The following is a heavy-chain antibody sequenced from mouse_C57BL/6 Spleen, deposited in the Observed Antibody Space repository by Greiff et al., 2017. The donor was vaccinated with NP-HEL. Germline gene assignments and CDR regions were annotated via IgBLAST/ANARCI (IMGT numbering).Heavy chain of an antibody. J-gene: IGHJ1*03. V-gene: IGHV1-52*01. D-gene: IGHD2-3*01. CDR1: GYTFTSYW. CDR3: ARDGYYGYFDV. Sequence: VQLQQPGAELVRPGSSVKLSCKASGYTFTSYWMHWVKQRPIQGLEWIGNIDPSDSETHYNQKFKDKATLTVDKSSSTAYMQLSSLTSEDSAVYYCARDGYYGYFDVWGTGTTGTVSS. CDR2: IDPSDSET.